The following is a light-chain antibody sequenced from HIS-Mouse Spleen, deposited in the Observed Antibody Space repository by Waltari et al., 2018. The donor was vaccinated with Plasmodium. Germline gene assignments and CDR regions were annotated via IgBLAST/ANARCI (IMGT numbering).Light chain of an antibody. V-gene: IGLV2-11*01. J-gene: IGLJ1*01. CDR3: CSYAGSYTYV. Sequence: QSALTQPRPVSGSPGQSVTISCPGTSSDVGGYNYVSWYQRHPGKAPKLMIYGVSKRPSGGPDRFSGSKSGNTASLTISGLQAEDEADYYCCSYAGSYTYVFGTGTKVTVL. CDR2: GVS. CDR1: SSDVGGYNY.